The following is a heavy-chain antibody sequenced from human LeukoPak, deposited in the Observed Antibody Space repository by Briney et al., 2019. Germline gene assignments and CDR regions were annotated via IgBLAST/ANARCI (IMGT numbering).Heavy chain of an antibody. CDR3: ARDEGGNGEADTASLYYGMDV. CDR2: ISSSTSTI. J-gene: IGHJ6*02. D-gene: IGHD5-18*01. CDR1: AFTFSTYS. V-gene: IGHV3-48*04. Sequence: GGSLRLSCAASAFTFSTYSMNWVRQAPGKGLEWVSYISSSTSTIYYADSVRGRFTISRDNAKNSLYLQMNSLRAEDTAVYYCARDEGGNGEADTASLYYGMDVWGQGTTVTVSS.